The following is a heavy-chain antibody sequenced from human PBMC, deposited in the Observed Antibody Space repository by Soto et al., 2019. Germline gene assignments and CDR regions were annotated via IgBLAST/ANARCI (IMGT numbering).Heavy chain of an antibody. Sequence: QVQLVQSGAEVKKPGSSVKVSCKASGGTFSSYAISWVRQAPGQGLEWMGGIIPISDTTNYAQEFQGRVTITADESTSTAYMELSSLRSEDTAVYYCARSQGSSTSLEIYYYYYGMDVWGQGTTVTVSS. CDR3: ARSQGSSTSLEIYYYYYGMDV. CDR1: GGTFSSYA. V-gene: IGHV1-69*01. CDR2: IIPISDTT. J-gene: IGHJ6*02. D-gene: IGHD2-2*01.